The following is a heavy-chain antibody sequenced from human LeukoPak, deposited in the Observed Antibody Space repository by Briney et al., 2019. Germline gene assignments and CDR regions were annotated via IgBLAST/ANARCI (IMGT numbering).Heavy chain of an antibody. V-gene: IGHV3-74*01. D-gene: IGHD3-22*01. CDR1: GFTYSRYW. Sequence: GGSLRLSCEASGFTYSRYWMHWVRQAPGKGLVWVSRIKSDGKTNYADSVKGRFTISRDNAKNTVSLQMDSLRAEDTGVYYCARAPSEVGGYYPEYFRHWGQGTLVTVSS. CDR2: IKSDGKT. J-gene: IGHJ1*01. CDR3: ARAPSEVGGYYPEYFRH.